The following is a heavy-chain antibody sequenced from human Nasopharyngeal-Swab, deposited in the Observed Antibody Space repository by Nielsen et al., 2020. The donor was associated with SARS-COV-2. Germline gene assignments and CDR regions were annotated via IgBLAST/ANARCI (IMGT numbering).Heavy chain of an antibody. CDR1: GFTFSSYS. CDR3: ARDGPELWSYYYYYGMDV. CDR2: ISSNSRYI. Sequence: GGSLRLSCAASGFTFSSYSMNWVRQAPGKGLEWVSSISSNSRYIYYADSVKGRFTIPRDNAKNSLYLQMNSLRAEDTAVYYCARDGPELWSYYYYYGMDVWSQGTTVTVSS. D-gene: IGHD5-18*01. V-gene: IGHV3-21*01. J-gene: IGHJ6*02.